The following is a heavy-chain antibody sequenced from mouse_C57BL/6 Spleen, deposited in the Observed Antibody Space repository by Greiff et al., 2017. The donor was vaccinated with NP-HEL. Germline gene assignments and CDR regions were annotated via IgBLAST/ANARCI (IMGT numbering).Heavy chain of an antibody. CDR3: ARDDNLDGFAY. CDR2: ISYDGSN. CDR1: GYSITSGYY. Sequence: EVKLQESGPGLVKPSQSLSLTCSVTGYSITSGYYWNWIRQFPGNQLEWMGYISYDGSNNYNPSLKNRISFTRDTSKNQFFLKLNSVTTEETAAYYCARDDNLDGFAYWGQGTLVTVSA. J-gene: IGHJ3*01. V-gene: IGHV3-6*01.